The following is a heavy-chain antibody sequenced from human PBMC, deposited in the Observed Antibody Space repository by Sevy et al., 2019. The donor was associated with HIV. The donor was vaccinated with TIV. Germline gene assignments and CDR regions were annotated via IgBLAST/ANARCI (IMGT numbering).Heavy chain of an antibody. V-gene: IGHV4-59*01. CDR3: ALAAGTSRYYYYGMDV. CDR2: IHYSGST. J-gene: IGHJ6*02. CDR1: GGSISSYY. Sequence: SETLSLTCTVSGGSISSYYWSWIRQPPGKGLEWIGYIHYSGSTNYNPSLKSRVTISVDTSKNQFSLKLSSVTAADTAVYYCALAAGTSRYYYYGMDVWGQGTTVTVSS. D-gene: IGHD6-13*01.